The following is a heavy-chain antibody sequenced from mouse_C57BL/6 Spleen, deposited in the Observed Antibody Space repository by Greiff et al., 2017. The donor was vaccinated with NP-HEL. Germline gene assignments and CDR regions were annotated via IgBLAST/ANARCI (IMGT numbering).Heavy chain of an antibody. CDR1: GFTFTDYY. V-gene: IGHV7-3*01. D-gene: IGHD2-4*01. CDR2: IRNKANGYTT. J-gene: IGHJ4*01. CDR3: ARSPYEYDGDYAMDY. Sequence: EVMLVESGGGLVQPGGSLSLSCAASGFTFTDYYMSWVRQPPGKALEWLGFIRNKANGYTTEYSASVKGRFTISRDNSQSILYLQMNALRAEDSATYYCARSPYEYDGDYAMDYLGQGTSVTVAS.